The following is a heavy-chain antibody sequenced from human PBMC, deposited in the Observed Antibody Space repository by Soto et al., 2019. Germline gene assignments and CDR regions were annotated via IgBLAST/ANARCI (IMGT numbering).Heavy chain of an antibody. CDR2: IYYSGNT. D-gene: IGHD6-6*01. CDR3: ASSSPFHY. CDR1: SPSLTSRTYY. V-gene: IGHV4-39*01. Sequence: SETLSLTCRVSSPSLTSRTYYWTLIRQPPGRGPEWIGSIYYSGNTYYKPSLKSRVSISIDTSRNQFSLKLTSVTAADTGVYYCASSSPFHYWGPGILVT. J-gene: IGHJ4*02.